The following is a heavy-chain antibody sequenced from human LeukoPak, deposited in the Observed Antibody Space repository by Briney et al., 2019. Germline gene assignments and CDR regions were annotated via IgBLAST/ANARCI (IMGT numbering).Heavy chain of an antibody. CDR2: INPNSGGT. Sequence: ASVKVSCKASGYSFTGYYMHWVRQAPGQGLEWMGWINPNSGGTNYAQKFQGRVTMTRDPSISTAYMELSRLRSDDTAVYYCAREREDSGNYYDYWAQGARVTVSS. J-gene: IGHJ4*02. D-gene: IGHD1-26*01. CDR1: GYSFTGYY. V-gene: IGHV1-2*02. CDR3: AREREDSGNYYDY.